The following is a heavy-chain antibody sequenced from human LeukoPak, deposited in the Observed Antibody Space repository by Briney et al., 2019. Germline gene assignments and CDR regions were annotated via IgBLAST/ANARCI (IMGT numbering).Heavy chain of an antibody. D-gene: IGHD3-3*01. CDR2: IYYSGST. Sequence: SEALSLTCTVSGGSISSGGYYWSWLRQHPGKGLEWVGYIYYSGSTYYNPSLKSRVTISVDTSKNQFSLKLSSVTAADTAVYYCAGFWSGYLDWGQGTLVTVSS. J-gene: IGHJ4*02. CDR3: AGFWSGYLD. CDR1: GGSISSGGYY. V-gene: IGHV4-31*03.